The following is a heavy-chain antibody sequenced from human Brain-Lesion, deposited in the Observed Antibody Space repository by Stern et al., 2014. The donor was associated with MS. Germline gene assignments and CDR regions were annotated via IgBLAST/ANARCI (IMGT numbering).Heavy chain of an antibody. Sequence: VQLVESGPGLVKPLETLSLTCTVSGGSINTNNYYWGWIRQPPGKGLEWIGNIYSSGSTFYSPSLQSLVTMSVDTSKNQFSLNLSSGTAADTAVYYCARTGDDFGDYSLSYWGQGTLVTVSS. CDR1: GGSINTNNYY. J-gene: IGHJ4*02. D-gene: IGHD4-17*01. CDR3: ARTGDDFGDYSLSY. CDR2: IYSSGST. V-gene: IGHV4-39*01.